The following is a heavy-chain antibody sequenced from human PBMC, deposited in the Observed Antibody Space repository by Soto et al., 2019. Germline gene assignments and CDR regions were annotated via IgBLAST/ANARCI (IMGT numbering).Heavy chain of an antibody. Sequence: SQTLSLTCAISGDSVSSNSAAWNWIRQSPSRGLEWLGRTYYRSKWYNDYAVSVKSRITINPDTSKNQFSLQLNSVTPEDTAVYYCARDERIAARRFDYYYYGMDVWGQGTTVTVSS. CDR1: GDSVSSNSAA. CDR2: TYYRSKWYN. CDR3: ARDERIAARRFDYYYYGMDV. D-gene: IGHD6-6*01. V-gene: IGHV6-1*01. J-gene: IGHJ6*02.